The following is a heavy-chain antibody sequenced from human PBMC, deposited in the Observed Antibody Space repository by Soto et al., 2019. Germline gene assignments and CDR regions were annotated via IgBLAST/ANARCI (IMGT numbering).Heavy chain of an antibody. D-gene: IGHD3-22*01. V-gene: IGHV3-73*02. Sequence: EVQLVESGGDLVQPGGSLKLSCAASGFTFSGSAMHWVRQASGKGLEWVGHIRRRAKNYATVYAASVKGRFIISRDASKDTAYLQMNSMKIDDTAVYYSTMNFYGSDYFSPDFDYWGQGTLVTVSS. CDR1: GFTFSGSA. CDR3: TMNFYGSDYFSPDFDY. J-gene: IGHJ4*02. CDR2: IRRRAKNYAT.